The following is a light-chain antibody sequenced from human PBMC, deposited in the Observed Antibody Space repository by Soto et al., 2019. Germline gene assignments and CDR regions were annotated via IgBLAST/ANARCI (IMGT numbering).Light chain of an antibody. V-gene: IGLV2-8*01. Sequence: QSALTQPPSGSGSPGQSVTISCTGTSSDVGGYNYVSWYQQHPGKAPKLMIYEVSKRPSGVPDRFSGSKSGNTASLTVSGLQAEDEADYYCSSYAGSNNFEWVFGGGTKLTVL. CDR3: SSYAGSNNFEWV. J-gene: IGLJ2*01. CDR2: EVS. CDR1: SSDVGGYNY.